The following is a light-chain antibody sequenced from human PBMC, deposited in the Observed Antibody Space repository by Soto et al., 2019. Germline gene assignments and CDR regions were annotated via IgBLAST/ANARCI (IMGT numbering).Light chain of an antibody. J-gene: IGLJ1*01. CDR2: EVS. CDR1: SSDIGGYNY. V-gene: IGLV2-14*01. CDR3: YSYSYTTSTTRYV. Sequence: QSVLTQPASVSGSPGQSITISCTGTSSDIGGYNYVCWYQQHPGKAPKLMIYEVSNRPSGVSNRFSGSKSGNTASLTISGLQAEDEADYYCYSYSYTTSTTRYVFGTGTKVTVL.